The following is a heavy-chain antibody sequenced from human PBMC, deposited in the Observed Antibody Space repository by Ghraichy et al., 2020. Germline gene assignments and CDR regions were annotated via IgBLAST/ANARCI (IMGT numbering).Heavy chain of an antibody. Sequence: SETLSLTCTVSGGSISSYYWSWIRQPAGKGLEWIGRIYTSGSTNYNPSLKSRVTMSVDTSKNQFSLKLSSVTAADTAVYYCARVGGSWYDVGYNWFDPWGQGTLVTVSS. D-gene: IGHD6-13*01. CDR2: IYTSGST. V-gene: IGHV4-4*07. CDR1: GGSISSYY. J-gene: IGHJ5*02. CDR3: ARVGGSWYDVGYNWFDP.